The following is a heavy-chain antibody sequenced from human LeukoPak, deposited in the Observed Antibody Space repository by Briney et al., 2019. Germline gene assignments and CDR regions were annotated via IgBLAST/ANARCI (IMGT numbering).Heavy chain of an antibody. CDR3: ARDRVVVPAAFDY. D-gene: IGHD2-2*01. Sequence: ASVTVSCKASGYTFTGYYMHWVRQAPGQGLEWMGWINPNSGGTNYAQKFQGRVTMTRDTSISTAYMELSRLRSDDTAVYYCARDRVVVPAAFDYWGQGTLVTVSS. J-gene: IGHJ4*02. CDR1: GYTFTGYY. CDR2: INPNSGGT. V-gene: IGHV1-2*02.